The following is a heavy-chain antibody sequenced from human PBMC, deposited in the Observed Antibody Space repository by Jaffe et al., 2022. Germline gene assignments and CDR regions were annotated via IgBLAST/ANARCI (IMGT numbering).Heavy chain of an antibody. D-gene: IGHD2-21*02. CDR2: IIPIFGTA. V-gene: IGHV1-69*05. J-gene: IGHJ6*03. CDR3: ARASAYCGGDCSDYYYYYYMDV. CDR1: GGTFSSYA. Sequence: QVQLVQSGAEVKKPGSSVKVSCKASGGTFSSYAISWVRQAPGQGLEWMGGIIPIFGTANYAQKFQGRVTITTDESTSTAYMELSSLRSEDTAVYYCARASAYCGGDCSDYYYYYYMDVWGKGTTVTVSS.